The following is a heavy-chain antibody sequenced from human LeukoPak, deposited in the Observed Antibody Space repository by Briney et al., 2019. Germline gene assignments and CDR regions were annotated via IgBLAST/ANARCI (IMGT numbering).Heavy chain of an antibody. CDR3: ARHRYSGSYSN. J-gene: IGHJ4*02. CDR1: GFTFSSYA. V-gene: IGHV4-39*01. D-gene: IGHD1-26*01. Sequence: GSLRLSCAASGFTFSSYAMSWVRQAPGKGLEWIGSIYYSGSTYYNPSLKSRVTISVDTFKNQFSLKLSSVTAADTAAYYCARHRYSGSYSNWGQGTLVTVSS. CDR2: IYYSGST.